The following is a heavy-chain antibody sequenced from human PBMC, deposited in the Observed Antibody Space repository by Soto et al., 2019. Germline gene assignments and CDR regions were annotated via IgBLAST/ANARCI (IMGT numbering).Heavy chain of an antibody. Sequence: SETLSLTCTVSGGSISSSSYYWGWIRQPPGKGLEWIGSIYYSGSTYYNPSLKSRVTISVDTSKNQFSLKLSSVTAADTAVYYCARLEMATISNAFDIWGQGTMVTVSS. CDR1: GGSISSSSYY. J-gene: IGHJ3*02. V-gene: IGHV4-39*01. CDR3: ARLEMATISNAFDI. CDR2: IYYSGST. D-gene: IGHD5-12*01.